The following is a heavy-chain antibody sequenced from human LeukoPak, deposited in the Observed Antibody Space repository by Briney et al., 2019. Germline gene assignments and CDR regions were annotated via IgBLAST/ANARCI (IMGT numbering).Heavy chain of an antibody. Sequence: SETLSLTCTVSGGSISTYYWSWIRQSPGKGLEWIGYVYYSGSTNYNPSLKSRVSMSVDTSKNQFSLKLSSLTAADTAVYYCARDRNTNWFDPWGQGTLVTVSS. CDR2: VYYSGST. V-gene: IGHV4-59*12. CDR1: GGSISTYY. J-gene: IGHJ5*02. CDR3: ARDRNTNWFDP.